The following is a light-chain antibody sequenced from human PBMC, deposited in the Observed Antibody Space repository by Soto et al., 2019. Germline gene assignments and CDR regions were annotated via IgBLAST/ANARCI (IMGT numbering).Light chain of an antibody. CDR3: QQYYTYST. J-gene: IGKJ1*01. CDR1: QSISNW. Sequence: DVQMYMSASTLSASVCDRVTITCRASQSISNWLAWYQQKPGKAPKLLIYDASNLESGVPSRFSGSGSGTEFTLTISSLQPDDFSSYYCQQYYTYSTFGQGAKVAIK. CDR2: DAS. V-gene: IGKV1-5*01.